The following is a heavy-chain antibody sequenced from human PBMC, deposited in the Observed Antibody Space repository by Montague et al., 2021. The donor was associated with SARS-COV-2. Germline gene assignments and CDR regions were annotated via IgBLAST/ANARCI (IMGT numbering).Heavy chain of an antibody. V-gene: IGHV4-59*08. D-gene: IGHD3-22*01. CDR2: ISYSGST. CDR3: ARVDSSGPGEY. CDR1: GGSLNNYF. Sequence: SETLSLTCTVSGGSLNNYFWSWIRQPPGKGLELVGYISYSGSTKYNPSLQSRVTISVDTARNQFSLKLLSVTAADTAFYYCARVDSSGPGEYWGQGILVSVSS. J-gene: IGHJ4*02.